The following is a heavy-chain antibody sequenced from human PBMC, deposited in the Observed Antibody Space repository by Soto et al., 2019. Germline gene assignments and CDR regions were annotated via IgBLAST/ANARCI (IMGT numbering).Heavy chain of an antibody. CDR1: GYTFRDYY. CDR2: INRNSGGT. CDR3: AREPATAKPEGVDF. V-gene: IGHV1-2*02. D-gene: IGHD1-1*01. Sequence: ASVKVSCKASGYTFRDYYIHWVRQAPGQGLEGMGWINRNSGGTKYAPKFQGGVTMTRDTAISTAYMELRRQRWGDEAVDYCAREPATAKPEGVDFWGQGTLVTVSS. J-gene: IGHJ4*02.